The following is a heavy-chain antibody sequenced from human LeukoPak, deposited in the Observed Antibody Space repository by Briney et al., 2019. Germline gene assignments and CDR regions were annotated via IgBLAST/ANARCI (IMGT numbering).Heavy chain of an antibody. V-gene: IGHV4-34*01. D-gene: IGHD3-10*01. CDR2: INHSGST. J-gene: IGHJ6*03. CDR1: GGSFSGYY. CDR3: ARGALLWSYYYYYMDV. Sequence: SETLSLTCAVYGGSFSGYYWSWIRQPPGKGLEWIGEINHSGSTNYNPSLKSRATISVDTSKNQFSLKLSSVTAADTAVYYCARGALLWSYYYYYMDVWGKGTTVTVSS.